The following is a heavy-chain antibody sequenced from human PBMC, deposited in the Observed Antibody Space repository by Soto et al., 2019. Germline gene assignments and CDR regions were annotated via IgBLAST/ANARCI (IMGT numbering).Heavy chain of an antibody. V-gene: IGHV4-31*03. CDR2: IYYSGST. Sequence: SETLSLTCTVSGGSISSGGYYWSWIRQHPGKGLEWIGYIYYSGSTYYNPSLKSRVTISVDTSKNQFSLKLSSVTAADTAVYYCARERPAGRRIAAAGISMTYYFDYWGQGTLVTVSS. J-gene: IGHJ4*02. CDR3: ARERPAGRRIAAAGISMTYYFDY. CDR1: GGSISSGGYY. D-gene: IGHD6-13*01.